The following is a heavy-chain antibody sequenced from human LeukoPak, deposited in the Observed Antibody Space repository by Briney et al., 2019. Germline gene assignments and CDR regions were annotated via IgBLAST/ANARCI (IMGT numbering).Heavy chain of an antibody. CDR1: GGSFNSYV. CDR2: IIPILNVA. D-gene: IGHD3-22*01. V-gene: IGHV1-69*04. J-gene: IGHJ3*02. CDR3: TREGVYSPDGSGYHRDAFDI. Sequence: SVKVSCKASGGSFNSYVISWVRQAPGQGLEWMGRIIPILNVANFAQKFQGRVTITADKSTNTAHMELSSLRSEDTAVYYCTREGVYSPDGSGYHRDAFDIWGQGTVVTVSS.